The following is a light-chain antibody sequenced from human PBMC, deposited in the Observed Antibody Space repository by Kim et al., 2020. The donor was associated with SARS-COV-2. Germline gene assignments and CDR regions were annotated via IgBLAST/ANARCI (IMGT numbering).Light chain of an antibody. Sequence: STLSASVGYRVTITCRASQSISSWLAWYQQKPGKAPKLLIYKASSLESGVPSRFSGSGSGTEFTLTISSLQPDDFATYYCQRAGTFGQGTKVDIK. V-gene: IGKV1-5*03. CDR3: QRAGT. CDR1: QSISSW. J-gene: IGKJ1*01. CDR2: KAS.